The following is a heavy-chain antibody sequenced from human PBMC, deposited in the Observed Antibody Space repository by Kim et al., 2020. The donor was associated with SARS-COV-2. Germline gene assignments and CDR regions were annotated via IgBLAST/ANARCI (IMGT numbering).Heavy chain of an antibody. J-gene: IGHJ3*02. D-gene: IGHD6-19*01. V-gene: IGHV1-24*01. CDR1: GYTLTELS. Sequence: ASVKVSCKVSGYTLTELSMHWVRQAPGKGLEWMGGFDPEDGETIYAQKFQGSVTMTEDTSTDTAYMELSSLRSEDAAVYYCATDRISGWYSDAFDNWGQGTMVTVSS. CDR2: FDPEDGET. CDR3: ATDRISGWYSDAFDN.